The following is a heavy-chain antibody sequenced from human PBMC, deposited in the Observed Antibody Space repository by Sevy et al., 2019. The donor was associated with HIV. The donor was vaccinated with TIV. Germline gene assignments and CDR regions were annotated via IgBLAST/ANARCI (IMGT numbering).Heavy chain of an antibody. V-gene: IGHV4-39*01. Sequence: SETLSLTCSVSGGSITSSDYYWGWIRQPPGKGLEWIGSMYYSGYAYYNPSLKSRVTMSVDTSKSQFSLNVKSVTAADTAVYYCARQLQEYCVGGDCYLNWFDPWGQGTLVTVSS. D-gene: IGHD2-21*02. CDR2: MYYSGYA. CDR1: GGSITSSDYY. CDR3: ARQLQEYCVGGDCYLNWFDP. J-gene: IGHJ5*02.